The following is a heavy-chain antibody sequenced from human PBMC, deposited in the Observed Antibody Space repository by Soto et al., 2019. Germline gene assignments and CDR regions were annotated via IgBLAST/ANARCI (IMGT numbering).Heavy chain of an antibody. D-gene: IGHD3-10*01. CDR1: GGNFSNNA. J-gene: IGHJ6*02. CDR3: ARDRGDHGLDV. Sequence: QVQLVQSGAQVKKPGSSVRVSCRASGGNFSNNAISWVRQAPGHGVEWMGGIIPLFHATDYAQRFQGRVTFTADESTSTVFMERSSLRFEDTAVYYWARDRGDHGLDVWGQGTTVTVSS. V-gene: IGHV1-69*01. CDR2: IIPLFHAT.